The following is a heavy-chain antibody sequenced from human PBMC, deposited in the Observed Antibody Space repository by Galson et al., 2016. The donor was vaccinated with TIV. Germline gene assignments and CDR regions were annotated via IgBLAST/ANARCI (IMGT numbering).Heavy chain of an antibody. Sequence: SETLSLTCTVSGGSINGSSFYWGWIRQPPGKGLEWIGSIYYSGSTYYNPSLKSRVTISVDTSKNQFSLKLNSVTAADMAVYYCARRGVQWRYNWFDPWGQGTLVTVSS. CDR1: GGSINGSSFY. CDR3: ARRGVQWRYNWFDP. CDR2: IYYSGST. D-gene: IGHD2-8*01. V-gene: IGHV4-39*01. J-gene: IGHJ5*02.